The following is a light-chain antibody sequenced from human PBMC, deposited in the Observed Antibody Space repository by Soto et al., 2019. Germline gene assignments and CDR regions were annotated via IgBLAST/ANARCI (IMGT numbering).Light chain of an antibody. CDR3: SSYATGDTLI. CDR1: SSDVGGHNL. CDR2: DVS. V-gene: IGLV2-14*03. Sequence: QSVLTQPASVSGSPGQSIAISCIGTSSDVGGHNLVSWYQQHPGKAPKLLIYDVSSRPSGVSDRFSGSKSGNTASLTISGLHIEDEADYYCSSYATGDTLIFGGGTQLTVL. J-gene: IGLJ2*01.